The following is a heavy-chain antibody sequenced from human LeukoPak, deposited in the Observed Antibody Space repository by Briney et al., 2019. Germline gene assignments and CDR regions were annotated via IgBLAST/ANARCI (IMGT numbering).Heavy chain of an antibody. V-gene: IGHV1-2*02. CDR1: GYTFTSYY. CDR2: INPNSGGT. J-gene: IGHJ4*02. Sequence: ASVKVSCKASGYTFTSYYMHWVRQAPGKGLEWMGWINPNSGGTNYAQKFQGRVTMTRDTPISTAYMELNRLRSDDTAVYYCARDRDYGSGIFDYWGQGTLVTVSS. D-gene: IGHD3-10*01. CDR3: ARDRDYGSGIFDY.